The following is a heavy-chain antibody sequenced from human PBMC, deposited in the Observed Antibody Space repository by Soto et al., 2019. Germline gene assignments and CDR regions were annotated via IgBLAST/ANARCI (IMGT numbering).Heavy chain of an antibody. CDR2: IYYSGST. Sequence: QVQLQESGPRLVKPSQTLSLTCTVSGGSITRGGYYWTWIRQHPGKGLEWIGYIYYSGSTYYNPSLKSRHTMSVDTSKNQFSLKLSSVTVADTAVYYCARVDSGGYAYFDYWGQGTLVTVSS. J-gene: IGHJ4*02. CDR1: GGSITRGGYY. D-gene: IGHD5-12*01. CDR3: ARVDSGGYAYFDY. V-gene: IGHV4-31*03.